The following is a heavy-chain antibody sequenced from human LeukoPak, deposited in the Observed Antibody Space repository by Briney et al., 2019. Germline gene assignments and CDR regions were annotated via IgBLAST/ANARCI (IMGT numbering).Heavy chain of an antibody. V-gene: IGHV4-59*01. CDR2: IYYSGST. Sequence: SETLSLTCTVSGGSISSYYWSWIRQPPEKGLEWIGYIYYSGSTNYNPSLKSRVTISIETSKNQFSLKLSSVTAADTAVYYCARSEVSFGDYHDYWGQRTLVTVSS. D-gene: IGHD3-3*01. J-gene: IGHJ4*02. CDR3: ARSEVSFGDYHDY. CDR1: GGSISSYY.